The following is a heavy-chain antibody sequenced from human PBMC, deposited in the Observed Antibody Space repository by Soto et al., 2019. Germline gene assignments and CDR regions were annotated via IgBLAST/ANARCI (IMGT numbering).Heavy chain of an antibody. V-gene: IGHV4-4*02. CDR1: GDSISSSVW. CDR3: ARKAWVRFDY. CDR2: VFHTGNT. D-gene: IGHD7-27*01. J-gene: IGHJ4*02. Sequence: QVQMQESGPGLVKASGTLSLTCAVSGDSISSSVWWTWVRQPPGKGLEWIGEVFHTGNTNYNPSLKSRVTMSVDKSTNEFSLKVTSVTAADTAIYYCARKAWVRFDYWGQGALVTVSS.